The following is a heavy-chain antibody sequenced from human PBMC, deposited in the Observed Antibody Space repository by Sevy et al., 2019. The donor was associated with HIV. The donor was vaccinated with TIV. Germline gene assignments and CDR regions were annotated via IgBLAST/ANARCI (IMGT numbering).Heavy chain of an antibody. CDR1: GFTFSSYP. CDR3: AKDGVYGGNFEYFQH. CDR2: ISGSGGTT. V-gene: IGHV3-23*01. J-gene: IGHJ1*01. Sequence: GGSLRLSCAASGFTFSSYPMSWVRQAPGKGLEWVSSISGSGGTTYYADSVKGRFTISRDNSKNTLYLQMNSLRAEDTAVYYCAKDGVYGGNFEYFQHWGQGTLVTVSS. D-gene: IGHD4-17*01.